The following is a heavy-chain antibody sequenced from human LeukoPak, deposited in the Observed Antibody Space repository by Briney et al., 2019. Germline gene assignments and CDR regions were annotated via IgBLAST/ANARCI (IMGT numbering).Heavy chain of an antibody. CDR3: AREGYDFWSGSKRNWFDP. Sequence: SETLSLTCAVYGGSFSGYYWSWIRQPPGKGLEWIGESNHSGSTNYNPSLKSRVTISVDTSKNQFSLKLSSVTAADTAVYYCAREGYDFWSGSKRNWFDPWGQGTLVTVSS. CDR1: GGSFSGYY. D-gene: IGHD3-3*01. CDR2: SNHSGST. V-gene: IGHV4-34*01. J-gene: IGHJ5*02.